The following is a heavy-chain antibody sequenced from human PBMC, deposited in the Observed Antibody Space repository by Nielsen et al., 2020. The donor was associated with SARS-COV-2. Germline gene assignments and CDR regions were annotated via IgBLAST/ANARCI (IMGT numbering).Heavy chain of an antibody. J-gene: IGHJ3*02. V-gene: IGHV3-53*01. Sequence: GESLKISCAASGFTVSSNYMSWVRQAPGKGLEWVSVIYSGGSTYYADSVKGRFTISRDNSKNTLYLQMNSLRAEDTAVYYCAKDGWGYSYGYYNMANGAFDIWGQGTMVTVSS. CDR3: AKDGWGYSYGYYNMANGAFDI. D-gene: IGHD5-18*01. CDR1: GFTVSSNY. CDR2: IYSGGST.